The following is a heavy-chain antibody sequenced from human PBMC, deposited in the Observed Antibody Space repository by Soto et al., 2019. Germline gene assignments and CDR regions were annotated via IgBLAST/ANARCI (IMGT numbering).Heavy chain of an antibody. CDR1: GGSISSGGYY. V-gene: IGHV4-31*03. CDR3: ARLTSGPVYFDY. D-gene: IGHD3-10*01. Sequence: QVQLQESGPGLVKPSQTLSLTCTVSGGSISSGGYYWSWIRQHPGKGLEWIGYIYYSGSTYYNPSLKSRVTIAVDTSKNQFSLKRSSVTAADTAVYYCARLTSGPVYFDYWGQGTLVTVSS. CDR2: IYYSGST. J-gene: IGHJ4*02.